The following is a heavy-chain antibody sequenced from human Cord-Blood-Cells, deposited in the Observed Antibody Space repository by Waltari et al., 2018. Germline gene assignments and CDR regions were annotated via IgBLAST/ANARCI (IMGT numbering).Heavy chain of an antibody. V-gene: IGHV1-69*01. CDR3: AGEPYDYVWGSYRGFDP. D-gene: IGHD3-16*02. Sequence: QVQLVQSGAEVKKPGSSVKVSCKASGGTFSSYAISWVRQAPGQGLEWMGGIIPIFGTANYAQKFQGRVTITADESTSTAYMGLSSLRSEDTAVYYCAGEPYDYVWGSYRGFDPWGQGTLVTVSS. CDR1: GGTFSSYA. CDR2: IIPIFGTA. J-gene: IGHJ5*02.